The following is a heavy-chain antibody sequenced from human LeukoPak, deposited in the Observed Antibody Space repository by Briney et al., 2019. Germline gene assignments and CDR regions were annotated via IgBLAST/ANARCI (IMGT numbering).Heavy chain of an antibody. V-gene: IGHV3-74*01. J-gene: IGHJ4*02. CDR2: INSDGSST. CDR3: VKYSSGCYYDY. CDR1: GFTFRSYW. Sequence: TGGSLRLSCAASGFTFRSYWMHWVRQAPGKWLVWVSRINSDGSSTTYAESVKGRFTISRDNAKNTLYLQMNSLRAEDTAVYYCVKYSSGCYYDYWGQGTLVTVSS. D-gene: IGHD6-19*01.